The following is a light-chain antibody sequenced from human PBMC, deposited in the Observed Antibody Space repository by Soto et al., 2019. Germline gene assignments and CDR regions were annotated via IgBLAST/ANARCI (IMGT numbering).Light chain of an antibody. CDR1: QSVDIN. Sequence: ILITQTPATLSVSPIKRVTLSCRASQSVDINLAWYQQKPGQAPRLVIYGASTGATDMPGTFSGSGSGTEFTLAISSLQSEDLGVYYCQQYKNWPHTFGQGTKVDIK. CDR2: GAS. J-gene: IGKJ1*01. V-gene: IGKV3-15*01. CDR3: QQYKNWPHT.